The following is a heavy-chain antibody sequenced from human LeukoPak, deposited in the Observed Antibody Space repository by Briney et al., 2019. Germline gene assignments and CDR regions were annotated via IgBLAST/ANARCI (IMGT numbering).Heavy chain of an antibody. V-gene: IGHV3-15*01. CDR2: IKSKTDGGTT. J-gene: IGHJ4*02. CDR3: FLYSSGWYDEGYYFDY. CDR1: GFTFSNAW. Sequence: HPGGSLRLSCAASGFTFSNAWMSWVRQAPGKGLEWVGRIKSKTDGGTTDYAAPVKGRFTISRDDSKNTLYLQMNSLKTEDTAVYYCFLYSSGWYDEGYYFDYWGQGTLVTVSS. D-gene: IGHD6-19*01.